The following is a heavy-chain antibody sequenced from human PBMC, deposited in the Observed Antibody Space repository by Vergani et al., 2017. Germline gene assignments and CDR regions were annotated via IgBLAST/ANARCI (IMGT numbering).Heavy chain of an antibody. CDR2: IYYSGST. V-gene: IGHV4-31*03. CDR1: GVSITSGDYY. Sequence: QVQLQESGPGLVKPSQTLSLTCTVSGVSITSGDYYWSWIRQHPGKGLEWIGYIYYSGSTYYNPSLKSRVTISVDTSKNQFSLKLSSVTAADTAVYYCARGTTAARDFDYWGQGTLVTVSS. CDR3: ARGTTAARDFDY. J-gene: IGHJ4*02. D-gene: IGHD6-6*01.